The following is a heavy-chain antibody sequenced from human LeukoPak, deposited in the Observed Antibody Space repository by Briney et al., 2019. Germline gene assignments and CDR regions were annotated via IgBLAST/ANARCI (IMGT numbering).Heavy chain of an antibody. J-gene: IGHJ6*02. CDR1: GFTFSIYS. V-gene: IGHV3-21*01. Sequence: GGSLRLSCAASGFTFSIYSMNWVRQAPGKGLEWVSSISSSSSYIFYADSVKGRFTISRDNAKNSLYLQMNSLRAEDTAVYYCARSLRLGELSPSYYYYGMDVWGQGTTVTVSS. CDR3: ARSLRLGELSPSYYYYGMDV. CDR2: ISSSSSYI. D-gene: IGHD3-16*02.